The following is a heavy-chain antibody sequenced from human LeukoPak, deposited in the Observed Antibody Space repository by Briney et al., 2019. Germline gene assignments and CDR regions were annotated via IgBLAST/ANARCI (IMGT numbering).Heavy chain of an antibody. D-gene: IGHD5-18*01. CDR3: ARHTPLPSWTVMAYYYMDV. Sequence: SETLSLTCTVSGGSISSSSNYWGWIRQPPGKGLEWIGSIHYSGSTYYNPSLKSRVTISVDTSKNQFSLKVTSVTAADTAVYYCARHTPLPSWTVMAYYYMDVWGKGTTVTVSS. V-gene: IGHV4-39*01. J-gene: IGHJ6*03. CDR2: IHYSGST. CDR1: GGSISSSSNY.